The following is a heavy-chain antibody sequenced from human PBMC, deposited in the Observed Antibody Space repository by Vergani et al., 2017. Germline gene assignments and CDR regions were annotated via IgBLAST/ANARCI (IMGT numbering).Heavy chain of an antibody. D-gene: IGHD3-16*01. CDR2: LQSDGSST. CDR1: GFIFSNYW. Sequence: EIQLVESGGGLVQPGGSLRLSCAASGFIFSNYWMHWVRQAPGKWLVWVSHLQSDGSSTHYADSVQGRVTISRHNAKNTLFLQMISLRPEDKAVFCCTSLSRWGGYWGQGTLVTVSS. J-gene: IGHJ4*02. V-gene: IGHV3-74*01. CDR3: TSLSRWGGY.